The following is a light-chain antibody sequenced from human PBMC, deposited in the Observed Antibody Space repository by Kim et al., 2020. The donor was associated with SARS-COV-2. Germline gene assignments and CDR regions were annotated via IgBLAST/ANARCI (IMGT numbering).Light chain of an antibody. CDR1: QTISNF. CDR3: QRYNSVPQA. J-gene: IGKJ1*01. Sequence: AAVGDGVTITCRASQTISNFLAWFQQKPGMVPKLLIYSASTLHSGVPSRFSGSGSGTHFTLTISSLQPEDVATYYCQRYNSVPQAFGQGTKVDIK. CDR2: SAS. V-gene: IGKV1-27*01.